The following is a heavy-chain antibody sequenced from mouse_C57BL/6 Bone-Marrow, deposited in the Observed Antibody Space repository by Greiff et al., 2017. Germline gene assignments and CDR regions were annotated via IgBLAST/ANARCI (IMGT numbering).Heavy chain of an antibody. CDR1: GFTFSDYG. CDR2: ISSGSSNT. V-gene: IGHV5-17*01. J-gene: IGHJ3*01. CDR3: ARGFAY. Sequence: EVMLVESGGGLVKPGGSLKLSCAASGFTFSDYGMHWVRQAPEKGLEWVAYISSGSSNTDYADTVKGRFTISRDNAKNTLFLQMTSLRSEDTAMYYCARGFAYWGQGTLVTVSA.